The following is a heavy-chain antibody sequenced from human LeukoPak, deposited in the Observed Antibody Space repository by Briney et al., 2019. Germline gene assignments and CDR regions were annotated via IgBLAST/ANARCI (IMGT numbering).Heavy chain of an antibody. CDR2: IKSKTDGGTT. D-gene: IGHD4-17*01. J-gene: IGHJ3*02. CDR1: GFTFSNAW. V-gene: IGHV3-15*01. CDR3: TTDPYGDYAGDAFDI. Sequence: PGGSLRLSCAASGFTFSNAWMSWVRQAPGKGLEWVGRIKSKTDGGTTDYAAPVKGRFTISRDDSKNTLYLQMNRLKTEDTAVYYCTTDPYGDYAGDAFDIWGQGTMVTVSS.